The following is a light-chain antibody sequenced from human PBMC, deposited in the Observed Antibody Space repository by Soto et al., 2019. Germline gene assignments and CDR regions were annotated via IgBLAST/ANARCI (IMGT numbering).Light chain of an antibody. J-gene: IGLJ3*02. V-gene: IGLV1-47*01. CDR1: SSNIGSEY. CDR2: RNN. Sequence: QSVLTQPPSASGTPGQRVTISCSGSSSNIGSEYVVWYQHLPGTAPKLLIYRNNQRPSGVPDRFAGSKSGTSASPAISGLRSEDEADYYCSARDDSLSGHLVFGGGTKLTVL. CDR3: SARDDSLSGHLV.